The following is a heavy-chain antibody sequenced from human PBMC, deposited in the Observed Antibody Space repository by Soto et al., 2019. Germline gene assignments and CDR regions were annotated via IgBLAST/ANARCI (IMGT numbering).Heavy chain of an antibody. D-gene: IGHD3-10*01. CDR3: ARQSVGPYGSGSYFGY. V-gene: IGHV4-59*08. J-gene: IGHJ4*02. CDR2: IYYSGST. Sequence: QVQLQESGPGLVKPSETLSLTCTVSGGSISSYYWSWIRQPPGKGLEWIGYIYYSGSTNYNPSLKSRVTISVDTSKNQFSLKLSSVTAADTAVYYCARQSVGPYGSGSYFGYWGQGTLVTVSS. CDR1: GGSISSYY.